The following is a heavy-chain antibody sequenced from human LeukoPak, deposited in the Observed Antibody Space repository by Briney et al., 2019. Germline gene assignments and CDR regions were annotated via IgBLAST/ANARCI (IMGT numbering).Heavy chain of an antibody. J-gene: IGHJ4*02. CDR1: GFTFSHYS. D-gene: IGHD6-13*01. V-gene: IGHV3-21*01. CDR3: ARELYSSSRPHFDY. CDR2: ISTSSSYI. Sequence: PGGSLRLSCAASGFTFSHYSMNWVRQAPGKGLEWVSSISTSSSYIYYADSVKGRFTVSRNNAKNSLYLQMDSLRAEDTAVYYCARELYSSSRPHFDYWGQGTLVTVSS.